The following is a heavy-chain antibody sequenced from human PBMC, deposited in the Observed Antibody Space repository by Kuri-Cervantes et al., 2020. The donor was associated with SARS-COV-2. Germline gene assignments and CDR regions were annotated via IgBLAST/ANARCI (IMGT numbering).Heavy chain of an antibody. CDR3: ARAVPYYYDGSGYHTTGLD. CDR1: GFTFSSYS. Sequence: GESLKISCAASGFTFSSYSMNWVRQAPGKGLEWVGRTRNKANSYTTEYAASVKGRFTISRDDSKNSLYLQMNSLKTEDTAVYYCARAVPYYYDGSGYHTTGLDWGQGTLVTVSS. J-gene: IGHJ1*01. V-gene: IGHV3-72*01. D-gene: IGHD3-22*01. CDR2: TRNKANSYTT.